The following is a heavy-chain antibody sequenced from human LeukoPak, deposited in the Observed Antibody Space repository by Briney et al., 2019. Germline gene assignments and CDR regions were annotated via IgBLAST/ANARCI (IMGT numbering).Heavy chain of an antibody. Sequence: GGSLRLSCAASGFTLDDYTMHWVRQAPGKGLEWVSLISWDGGSTYYADSVKGRFTISRDNSKNSLYLQMNSLRTEDTALYYCAKEHSSGWYKDYYYMDVWGKGTTVTVSS. CDR1: GFTLDDYT. J-gene: IGHJ6*03. CDR3: AKEHSSGWYKDYYYMDV. V-gene: IGHV3-43*01. D-gene: IGHD6-19*01. CDR2: ISWDGGST.